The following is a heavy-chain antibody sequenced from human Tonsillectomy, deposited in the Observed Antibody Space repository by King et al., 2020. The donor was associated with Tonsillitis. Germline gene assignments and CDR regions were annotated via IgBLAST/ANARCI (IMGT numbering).Heavy chain of an antibody. Sequence: QLVESGAEVKKTGSSVKVSCKASGYTFTYRYLHWVRQAPGQALEWMGWITPFNGNTNYAQKFQDKVTITRDRSMSTAYMELSSLRSEDTAMYYCARSLTIFGRRRLAFDIWGQGTMVTVSS. CDR2: ITPFNGNT. CDR1: GYTFTYRY. D-gene: IGHD3-3*01. J-gene: IGHJ3*02. V-gene: IGHV1-45*02. CDR3: ARSLTIFGRRRLAFDI.